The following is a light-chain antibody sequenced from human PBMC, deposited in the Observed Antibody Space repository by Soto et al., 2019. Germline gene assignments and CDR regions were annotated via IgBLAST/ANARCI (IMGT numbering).Light chain of an antibody. V-gene: IGKV1-5*01. CDR1: QSISSW. J-gene: IGKJ1*01. Sequence: DNQMTQAPSVLSASGGDRDTITCRASQSISSWLAWYQQKPGKAPKLLIYDASSLQSGVPSRFSGSGSGTDFTLTISRLDPEDLAAHYCHHSAPSPWTFGQGTMVDIK. CDR2: DAS. CDR3: HHSAPSPWT.